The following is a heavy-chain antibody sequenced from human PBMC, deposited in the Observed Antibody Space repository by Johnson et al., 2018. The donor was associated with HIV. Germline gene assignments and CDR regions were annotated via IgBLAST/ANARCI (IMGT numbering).Heavy chain of an antibody. V-gene: IGHV3-7*05. Sequence: VQLVESGGGLVQPGGSLRLSCAASGFTFSSYWMSWVRQAPGKGLEWVANIKQDGSEKYYVDSVKGRFTIFRDNAKNSLYLQVNSLRAEDTAVYSCAKGRIGYDFDAFGIWDQGTTFTVSS. D-gene: IGHD5-12*01. CDR2: IKQDGSEK. CDR1: GFTFSSYW. J-gene: IGHJ3*02. CDR3: AKGRIGYDFDAFGI.